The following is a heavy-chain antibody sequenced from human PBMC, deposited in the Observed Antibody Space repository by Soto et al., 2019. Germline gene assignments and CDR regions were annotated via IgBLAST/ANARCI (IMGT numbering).Heavy chain of an antibody. CDR1: GGSFNSGSYY. J-gene: IGHJ5*02. CDR2: IYYGGST. CDR3: VRQDYGSGSQNSFDP. V-gene: IGHV4-39*01. Sequence: QLQLQESGPRLVKPSETLSLPCTVSGGSFNSGSYYWGGISQPPGKGLEWIGSIYYGGSTYYNPSLKSRVTISVDTSKNQFSLKLSSVTAADTAVYYCVRQDYGSGSQNSFDPWGQGTLVTVSS. D-gene: IGHD3-10*01.